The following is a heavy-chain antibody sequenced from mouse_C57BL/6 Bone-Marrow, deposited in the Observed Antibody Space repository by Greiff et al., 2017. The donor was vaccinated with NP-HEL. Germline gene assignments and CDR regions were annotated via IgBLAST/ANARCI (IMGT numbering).Heavy chain of an antibody. D-gene: IGHD1-1*01. V-gene: IGHV1-9*01. CDR2: ILLGSGST. CDR1: GSTFPGYG. Sequence: QVQLKQSGAELMKPGASVKLSCRATGSTFPGYGLEWVSQRPGHGLGWIGEILLGSGSTNYNEKFKGKATFTADTSSNTAYMQLSSLTTEDSAIYYCAREGLLAGFAYWGQGTLVTVSA. J-gene: IGHJ3*01. CDR3: AREGLLAGFAY.